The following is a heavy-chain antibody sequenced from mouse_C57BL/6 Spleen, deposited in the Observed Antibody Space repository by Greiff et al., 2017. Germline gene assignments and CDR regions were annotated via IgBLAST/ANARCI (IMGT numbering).Heavy chain of an antibody. J-gene: IGHJ1*03. CDR3: ARWDWDRYFDV. CDR2: IDPNSGGT. V-gene: IGHV1-72*01. Sequence: PGRGLEWIGRIDPNSGGTKYNEKFKSKATLTVDKPSSTAYMQLSSLTSEDSAVYYCARWDWDRYFDVWGTGTKVTVSS. D-gene: IGHD4-1*01.